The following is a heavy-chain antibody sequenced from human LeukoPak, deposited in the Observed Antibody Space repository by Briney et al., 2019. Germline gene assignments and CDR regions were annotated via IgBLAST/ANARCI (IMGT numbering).Heavy chain of an antibody. J-gene: IGHJ5*02. CDR2: ISGSGGST. V-gene: IGHV3-23*01. Sequence: GGSLRLSCAASGFTFSNYAMSWVRQAPGKGLEWVSVISGSGGSTYYADSVKGRFTISRDNSKNTLYLQMNSLRAEDTAVYYCAKLKDYGDYLTWGQGTLVTVSS. D-gene: IGHD4-17*01. CDR1: GFTFSNYA. CDR3: AKLKDYGDYLT.